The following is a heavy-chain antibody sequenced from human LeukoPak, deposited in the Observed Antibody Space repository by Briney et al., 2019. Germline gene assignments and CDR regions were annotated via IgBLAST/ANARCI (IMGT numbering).Heavy chain of an antibody. D-gene: IGHD1-26*01. V-gene: IGHV4-38-2*02. Sequence: SETLSLTCTDSGYSISSGYYWGWIRQPPGKGLEWIGRIYHSGSTYYNPSLKSRVNISVDTSTNQFSLKLSSVPAADTAVYHCARHFYDSRGSYSFALDYWGQGTLVTVSS. CDR2: IYHSGST. CDR1: GYSISSGYY. J-gene: IGHJ4*02. CDR3: ARHFYDSRGSYSFALDY.